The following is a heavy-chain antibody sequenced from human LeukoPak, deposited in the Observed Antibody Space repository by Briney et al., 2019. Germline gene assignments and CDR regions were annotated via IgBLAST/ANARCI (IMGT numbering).Heavy chain of an antibody. V-gene: IGHV1-2*02. J-gene: IGHJ6*02. D-gene: IGHD2-15*01. Sequence: ASVKVSCKASGYTFTCYYMHWVRQAPGQGPEWMGWINPNSGGTNYAQKFQGRVTMTRDTSISTAYMELSRLRSDDTAVYYCARAPLAFIDYGMDVWGQGTTVTVSS. CDR2: INPNSGGT. CDR1: GYTFTCYY. CDR3: ARAPLAFIDYGMDV.